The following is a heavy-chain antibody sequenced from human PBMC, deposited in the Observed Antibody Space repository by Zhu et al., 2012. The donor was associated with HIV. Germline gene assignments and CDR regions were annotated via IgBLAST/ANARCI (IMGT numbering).Heavy chain of an antibody. D-gene: IGHD3-10*01. Sequence: QVQLQQWGAGLVRPSETLSLTCGVYGGSFSGYYWSWIRQPPGKRLEWIGEIDHSGRTNYNPSLKSRITISMDTSKNQSSLKLRSVTAADSAVYFCAEFGDGVDYWGQGARVTVSS. CDR1: GGSFSGYY. CDR2: IDHSGRT. CDR3: AEFGDGVDY. J-gene: IGHJ4*02. V-gene: IGHV4-34*02.